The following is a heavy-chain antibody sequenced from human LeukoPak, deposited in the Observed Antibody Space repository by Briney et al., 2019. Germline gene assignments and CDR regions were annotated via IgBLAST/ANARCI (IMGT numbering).Heavy chain of an antibody. CDR2: IGYEGVHK. D-gene: IGHD6-13*01. CDR3: ARYSSSWHYYFDY. J-gene: IGHJ4*02. CDR1: GFTFNNFG. V-gene: IGHV3-30*02. Sequence: PGGSLRLSCAASGFTFNNFGMHWVRQAPGKGLEWVSFIGYEGVHKYYADSVKGRFTISKDNSKATLYLQMNSLRPEDTAVYYCARYSSSWHYYFDYWGQGTLVTVSS.